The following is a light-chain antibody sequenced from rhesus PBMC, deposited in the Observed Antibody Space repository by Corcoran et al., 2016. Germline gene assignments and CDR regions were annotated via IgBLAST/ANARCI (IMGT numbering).Light chain of an antibody. Sequence: EIVMTQSPATLALSPGERATLSCRASQSVSSYLAWYQQKPGQAPRLLIYGASSRATGIPDRFSGSGSGTEFTLTISCLEPEDVGVYFCLQSSNWLFTFGPGTKLDIK. CDR1: QSVSSY. CDR3: LQSSNWLFT. CDR2: GAS. V-gene: IGKV3-24*04. J-gene: IGKJ3*01.